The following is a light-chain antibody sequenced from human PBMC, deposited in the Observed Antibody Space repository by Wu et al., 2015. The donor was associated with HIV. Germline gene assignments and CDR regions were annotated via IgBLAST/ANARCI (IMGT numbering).Light chain of an antibody. CDR1: QNINNN. CDR3: QQYGSSPPRT. V-gene: IGKV3-15*01. J-gene: IGKJ4*01. Sequence: EIVMTQSPVTLSVSPGESATLSCRASQNINNNLAWYQQKPGQAPRLLLYAASTRPTGVPARFSGSGSGTEFTLTISSLQSEDFAVYYCQQYGSSPPRTFGGGTKVEIK. CDR2: AAS.